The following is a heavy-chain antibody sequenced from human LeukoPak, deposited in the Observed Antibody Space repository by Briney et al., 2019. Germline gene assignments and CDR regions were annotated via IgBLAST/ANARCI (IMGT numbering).Heavy chain of an antibody. J-gene: IGHJ6*02. CDR3: ARSASMVRGVIIPSSYYYYGMDV. V-gene: IGHV1-2*02. Sequence: ASVKVSCKASGYTFTGYYMHWVRQAPGQGFEWMGWINPNRGGTNYAQKFQGRVTMTRDTSISTAYMELSRLRSDDTAVYYCARSASMVRGVIIPSSYYYYGMDVWGQGTTVTVSS. CDR1: GYTFTGYY. D-gene: IGHD3-10*01. CDR2: INPNRGGT.